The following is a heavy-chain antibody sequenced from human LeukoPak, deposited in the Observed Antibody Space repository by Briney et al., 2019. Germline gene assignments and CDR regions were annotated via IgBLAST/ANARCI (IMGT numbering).Heavy chain of an antibody. D-gene: IGHD5-12*01. CDR1: EFTFSGYW. CDR2: IKQDGSET. V-gene: IGHV3-7*02. Sequence: PGGSLRLSCAASEFTFSGYWMSWFRQAPGKGLEWVANIKQDGSETDYVDSVKGRFTISRGNAKNSLYLQMNSLRIEDTAVYYCARAQWRRPDYWGQGTLVTVSS. CDR3: ARAQWRRPDY. J-gene: IGHJ4*02.